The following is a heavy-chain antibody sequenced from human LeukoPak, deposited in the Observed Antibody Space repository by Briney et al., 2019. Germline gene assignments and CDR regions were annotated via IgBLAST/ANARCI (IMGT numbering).Heavy chain of an antibody. D-gene: IGHD2-15*01. CDR1: GFTFISYA. CDR2: LSGNAGRP. CDR3: ARDFPYCSGGSCHDAFDI. Sequence: PGGSLRLSCAASGFTFISYAMSWVRQAPGKGLEWVSSLSGNAGRPYYADSVKGRFSISRDNTKGSLFLQLNSLRAEDTAVYYCARDFPYCSGGSCHDAFDIWGQGTMVTVSS. J-gene: IGHJ3*02. V-gene: IGHV3-23*01.